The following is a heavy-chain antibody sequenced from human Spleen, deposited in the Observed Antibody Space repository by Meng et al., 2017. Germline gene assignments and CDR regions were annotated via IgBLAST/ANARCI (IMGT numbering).Heavy chain of an antibody. CDR2: ISWNSGTI. J-gene: IGHJ4*02. CDR1: GFTFDEYA. CDR3: AKVEYKSGAYYFDY. V-gene: IGHV3-9*01. D-gene: IGHD3-10*01. Sequence: SLKISCAASGFTFDEYAMQWIRQAPGKGLEWVSGISWNSGTIGYADSVKGRFTISRDNAKNSLYLQMNSLRPEDTALYYCAKVEYKSGAYYFDYWGQGTLVTVSS.